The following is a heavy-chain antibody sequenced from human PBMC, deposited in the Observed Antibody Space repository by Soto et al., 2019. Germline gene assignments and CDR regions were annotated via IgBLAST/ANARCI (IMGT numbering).Heavy chain of an antibody. CDR2: ISSSSSYI. D-gene: IGHD2-2*01. V-gene: IGHV3-21*01. CDR1: GFTFSSYS. Sequence: GGSLRLSCAASGFTFSSYSMNWVRQAPGKGLEWVSSISSSSSYIYYADSLKGRFTNSRDNAKNSLYLQMNSLRAEDTAVYYCARVRYCSSTSCYVNYYYMDVWGKGTTVTVSS. CDR3: ARVRYCSSTSCYVNYYYMDV. J-gene: IGHJ6*03.